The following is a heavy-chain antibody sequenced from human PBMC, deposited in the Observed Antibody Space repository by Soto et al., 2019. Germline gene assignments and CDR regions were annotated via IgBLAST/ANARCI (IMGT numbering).Heavy chain of an antibody. CDR1: GYTFTSYA. CDR3: ARDAEGSYSSGCLDY. Sequence: QVQLVQSGAEEKKPGASVKVSCKASGYTFTSYAMHWVRQAPGQRLEWMGWINAGNGNTQYSKKFQGKVTITRDTAARRTYMELSSMRNEDTNVYYCARDAEGSYSSGCLDYWGQGTIVTVST. CDR2: INAGNGNT. D-gene: IGHD6-19*01. V-gene: IGHV1-3*05. J-gene: IGHJ4*02.